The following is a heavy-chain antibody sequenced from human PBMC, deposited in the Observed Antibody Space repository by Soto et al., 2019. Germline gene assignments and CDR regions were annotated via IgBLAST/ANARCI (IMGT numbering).Heavy chain of an antibody. CDR2: ISGSGGNT. CDR3: AKGPTSILAVAGTLDY. J-gene: IGHJ4*02. Sequence: PWGSLRLSCAASGFTFSSYAMGWVRQAPGKGLEWVSSISGSGGNTHYADSVKGRFTISRDNSKNTLYLQVNSLRAEDTAVYYCAKGPTSILAVAGTLDYWGQGTLVTVSS. D-gene: IGHD6-19*01. CDR1: GFTFSSYA. V-gene: IGHV3-23*01.